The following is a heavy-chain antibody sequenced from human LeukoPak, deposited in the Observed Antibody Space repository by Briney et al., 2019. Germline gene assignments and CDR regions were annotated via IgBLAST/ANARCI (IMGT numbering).Heavy chain of an antibody. CDR2: IYHSGSI. D-gene: IGHD3-10*01. CDR1: GYSISNGYY. V-gene: IGHV4-38-2*02. J-gene: IGHJ4*02. Sequence: SETLSLTCTVSGYSISNGYYWGWIRQPPGKGLEWIGSIYHSGSIYYNPSLKSRVTISVDTSKNQLSLKLSSVTAADTAVYYCATHLSSGSYYSDYWGQGTLVTVSS. CDR3: ATHLSSGSYYSDY.